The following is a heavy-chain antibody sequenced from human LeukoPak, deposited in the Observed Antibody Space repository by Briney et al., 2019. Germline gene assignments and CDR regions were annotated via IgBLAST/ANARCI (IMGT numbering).Heavy chain of an antibody. CDR1: GFTFSDYA. V-gene: IGHV3-30*04. CDR3: AREVNLDWLWGTFDY. J-gene: IGHJ4*02. D-gene: IGHD3/OR15-3a*01. CDR2: ISDDGNNK. Sequence: GGSLRLSCAASGFTFSDYAIHWVRQAPGKGLEWVAFISDDGNNKHYADSVKGRFTISRDNSKNTLYLQTNSLGPADTAVYYCAREVNLDWLWGTFDYWGKGTLVTVSS.